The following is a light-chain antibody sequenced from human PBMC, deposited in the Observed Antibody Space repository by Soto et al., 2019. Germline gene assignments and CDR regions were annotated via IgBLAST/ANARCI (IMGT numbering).Light chain of an antibody. CDR2: DAS. V-gene: IGKV3-11*01. CDR3: QQRYNWPQT. Sequence: EVVLTQSPATLSLSPGERANPSCRTSQSVSRTLAWYQQKSGQAPRLLIYDASNRATGIPTRFSGSGSGTAFTLTISSLEPEDFEVYYCQQRYNWPQTFGQGTKVEIK. CDR1: QSVSRT. J-gene: IGKJ1*01.